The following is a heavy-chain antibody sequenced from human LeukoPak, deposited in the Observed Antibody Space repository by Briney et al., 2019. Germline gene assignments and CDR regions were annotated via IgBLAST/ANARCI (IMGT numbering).Heavy chain of an antibody. CDR3: ARESIEAAAAGSGNWFDP. J-gene: IGHJ5*02. Sequence: ASVTVSCTASGYTFTSYGISWVRQAPGQGLEWMGWISAYNGNTNYAQKLQGRVTMATDTSTSTAYMELRSLRSDDTAVYYCARESIEAAAAGSGNWFDPWGQGTLVTVSP. CDR2: ISAYNGNT. D-gene: IGHD6-13*01. V-gene: IGHV1-18*01. CDR1: GYTFTSYG.